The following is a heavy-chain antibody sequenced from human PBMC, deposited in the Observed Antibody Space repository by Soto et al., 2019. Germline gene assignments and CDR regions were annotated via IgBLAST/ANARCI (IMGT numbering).Heavy chain of an antibody. J-gene: IGHJ4*02. Sequence: SLRLSCAASGFTFSTYNVHWVRQAPGKGLEWVAVMSYDGTKKYYADSVKGRFTISRDNSKNTLFLQMNSLRPEDTAVYYCARDRPKYYYDSFDYWGQGTLVTVSS. V-gene: IGHV3-30-3*01. CDR2: MSYDGTKK. D-gene: IGHD3-22*01. CDR1: GFTFSTYN. CDR3: ARDRPKYYYDSFDY.